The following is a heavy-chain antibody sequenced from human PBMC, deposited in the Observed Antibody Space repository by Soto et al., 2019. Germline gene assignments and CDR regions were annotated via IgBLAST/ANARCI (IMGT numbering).Heavy chain of an antibody. CDR3: TTAEGYCSGGSCYEDRYYFDY. CDR2: IKSKTDGGTT. J-gene: IGHJ4*02. V-gene: IGHV3-15*01. D-gene: IGHD2-15*01. Sequence: EVQLVESGGGLVKPGGSLRLSCAASGFTFSNAWMSWVRQAPGKGLEWVGRIKSKTDGGTTDYAAPVKGRFTISRDDSKNTLYLQMNSLKTEDTAVYYCTTAEGYCSGGSCYEDRYYFDYWGQGTLVTVSS. CDR1: GFTFSNAW.